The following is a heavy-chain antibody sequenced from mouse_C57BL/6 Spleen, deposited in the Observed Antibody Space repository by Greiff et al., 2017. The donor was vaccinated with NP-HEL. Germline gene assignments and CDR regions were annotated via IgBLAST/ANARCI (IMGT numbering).Heavy chain of an antibody. CDR3: VHGGFAY. J-gene: IGHJ3*01. Sequence: VQGVESGPGLVQPSQSLSITCTVSGFSLTSYGVHWVRQSPGKGLEWLGVIWSGGSTDYNAAFISRLSISKDNSKSQVFFKMNSLQADDTAIYYCVHGGFAYWGQGTLVTVSA. CDR1: GFSLTSYG. CDR2: IWSGGST. V-gene: IGHV2-2-2*01.